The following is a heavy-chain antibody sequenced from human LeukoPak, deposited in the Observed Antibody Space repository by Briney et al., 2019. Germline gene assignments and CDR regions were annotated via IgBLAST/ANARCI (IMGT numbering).Heavy chain of an antibody. CDR3: AKAASSSWPSYYYGMDV. CDR2: ITGSGGNT. Sequence: GGSLRLSCSASGFTFSSYAMHWVRQAPGMGLGWVSVITGSGGNTYYADSVKGRFTISKDNSENTVYLQMSSLRVDDTAVYYCAKAASSSWPSYYYGMDVWDQGTTVTVSS. CDR1: GFTFSSYA. V-gene: IGHV3-23*01. D-gene: IGHD6-13*01. J-gene: IGHJ6*02.